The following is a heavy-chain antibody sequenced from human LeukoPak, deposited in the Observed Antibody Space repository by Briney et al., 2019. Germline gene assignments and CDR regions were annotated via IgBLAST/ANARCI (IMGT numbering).Heavy chain of an antibody. CDR2: ISYDGSNK. CDR3: AKDKHADCSGGSCYGIFDY. J-gene: IGHJ4*02. D-gene: IGHD2-15*01. Sequence: PGGSLRLSCAASGFTFSSYGMHWVRQAPGKGLEWVAVISYDGSNKYYADSVKGRFTISRDNSKNTLYLQMNSLRAEDTAVYYCAKDKHADCSGGSCYGIFDYWGQGTLVTVSS. CDR1: GFTFSSYG. V-gene: IGHV3-30*18.